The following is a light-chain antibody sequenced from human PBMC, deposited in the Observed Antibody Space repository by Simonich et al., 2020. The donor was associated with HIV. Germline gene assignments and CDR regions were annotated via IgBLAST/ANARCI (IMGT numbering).Light chain of an antibody. CDR2: GAS. CDR1: QSVSSN. J-gene: IGKJ5*01. Sequence: EIVMTQSPATLSVSPGERATLSCRASQSVSSNLAWYQQKPGQAHRLLISGASTRATGIPARFSGSGSGTEFTLTISSLQSEDFAVYYCQQYNNWPPPITFGQGTRLEIK. CDR3: QQYNNWPPPIT. V-gene: IGKV3-15*01.